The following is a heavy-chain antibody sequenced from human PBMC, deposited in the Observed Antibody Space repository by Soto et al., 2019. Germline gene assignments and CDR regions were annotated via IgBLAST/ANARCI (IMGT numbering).Heavy chain of an antibody. Sequence: SETLSLTCTVSGGSISSGDYYWSWIRQPPGKGLEWIGYIYYSGSTYYNPSLKSRVTISVDTSKYQFSLKLSSVTAADTAVYYCARGITIFGVVTRPFDYWGQGTLVTVSS. CDR2: IYYSGST. V-gene: IGHV4-30-4*01. CDR3: ARGITIFGVVTRPFDY. D-gene: IGHD3-3*01. CDR1: GGSISSGDYY. J-gene: IGHJ4*02.